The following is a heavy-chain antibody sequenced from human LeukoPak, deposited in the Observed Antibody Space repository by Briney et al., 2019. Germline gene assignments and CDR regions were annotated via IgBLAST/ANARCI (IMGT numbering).Heavy chain of an antibody. J-gene: IGHJ5*02. D-gene: IGHD1-26*01. CDR2: MNPNSGNT. Sequence: ASVKVSCKASGYAFTSYDINWVRQATGQGLEWMGWMNPNSGNTGYAQKFRGRVTMTRDTSISTAYMELSRLRSDDTAVYYCARVGARTPWGQGTLVTVSS. V-gene: IGHV1-8*01. CDR1: GYAFTSYD. CDR3: ARVGARTP.